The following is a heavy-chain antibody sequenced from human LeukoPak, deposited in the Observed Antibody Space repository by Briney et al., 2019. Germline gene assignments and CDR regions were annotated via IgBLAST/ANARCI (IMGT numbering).Heavy chain of an antibody. Sequence: ASVKVSCKASGYTFTSYDINWVRQATGQGLEWMGWMNPNSGNTGYAQKFQGRVTITRNTSISTAYMELSSLRSEDTAVYYCARGRNRWDYDILTAPFDPWGQGTLATVSS. CDR1: GYTFTSYD. CDR3: ARGRNRWDYDILTAPFDP. J-gene: IGHJ5*02. CDR2: MNPNSGNT. V-gene: IGHV1-8*03. D-gene: IGHD3-9*01.